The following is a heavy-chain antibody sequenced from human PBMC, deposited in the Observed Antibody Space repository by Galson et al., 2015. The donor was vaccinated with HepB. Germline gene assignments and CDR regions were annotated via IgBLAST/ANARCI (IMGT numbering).Heavy chain of an antibody. CDR2: IWYDGSNK. D-gene: IGHD6-19*01. CDR3: ARVDRYNGGSYHSGY. CDR1: GFTFKSFG. V-gene: IGHV3-33*01. J-gene: IGHJ4*02. Sequence: SLRLSCAASGFTFKSFGMHWVRQAPGKGLEWVAIIWYDGSNKHYSDSVKGRFTISRDNSRSTLYLQMDSLRVEDTAVYYCARVDRYNGGSYHSGYWGQGTLVTV.